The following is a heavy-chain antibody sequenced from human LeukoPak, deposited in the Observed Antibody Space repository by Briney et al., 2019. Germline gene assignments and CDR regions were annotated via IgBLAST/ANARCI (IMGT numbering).Heavy chain of an antibody. J-gene: IGHJ4*02. V-gene: IGHV3-30*03. CDR3: ARDLYGGNSGFGY. Sequence: GGSLRLSCAASGFTFSSYGTHWVRQAPGKGLEWVAVISYDGSNKYYADSVKGRFTISRDNAKNTLYLQMNSLRAEDTAVYYCARDLYGGNSGFGYWGQGTLVTVSS. D-gene: IGHD4-23*01. CDR1: GFTFSSYG. CDR2: ISYDGSNK.